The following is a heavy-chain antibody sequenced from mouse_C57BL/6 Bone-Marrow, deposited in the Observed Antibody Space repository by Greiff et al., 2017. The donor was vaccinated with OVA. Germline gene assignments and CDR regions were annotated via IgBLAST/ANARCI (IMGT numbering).Heavy chain of an antibody. CDR2: IDPNSGGT. Sequence: QVQLQQPGAELVKPGASVKLSCKASGYTFTSYWMHWVKQRPGRGLEWIGRIDPNSGGTKYNEKFKSKATLTVDKPSSTAYMQLSSLTSEDSAVYYCAIRQLSPLYYYAMDYWGQGTSVTVSS. D-gene: IGHD3-2*02. J-gene: IGHJ4*01. V-gene: IGHV1-72*01. CDR3: AIRQLSPLYYYAMDY. CDR1: GYTFTSYW.